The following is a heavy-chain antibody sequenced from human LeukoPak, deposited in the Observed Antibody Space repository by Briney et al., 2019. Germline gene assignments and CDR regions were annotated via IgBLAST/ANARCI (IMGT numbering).Heavy chain of an antibody. CDR3: ARDPNGGNYFDY. CDR2: IRGSGGST. D-gene: IGHD4-23*01. CDR1: GFTFSSYA. V-gene: IGHV3-23*01. J-gene: IGHJ4*02. Sequence: GGSLRLSCAASGFTFSSYAMSWVRQAPGKGLEWVSGIRGSGGSTYYADSVKGRFTISRDNSKNTLYLQMNSLRAEDTAVYYCARDPNGGNYFDYWGQGTLVTVSS.